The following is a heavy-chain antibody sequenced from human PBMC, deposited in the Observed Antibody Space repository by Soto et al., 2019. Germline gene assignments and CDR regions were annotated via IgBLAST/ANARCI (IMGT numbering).Heavy chain of an antibody. V-gene: IGHV1-24*01. CDR3: ATDLNDFWSGPN. CDR2: FDPEDGET. D-gene: IGHD3-3*01. CDR1: GYTLTELS. J-gene: IGHJ4*02. Sequence: GASVKVSCKVSGYTLTELSMHWVRQAPGKGLEWMGGFDPEDGETIYAQKFQGRVTMTEDTSTDTAYMELSSLRSEDTTVYYCATDLNDFWSGPNWGQGTLVTVSS.